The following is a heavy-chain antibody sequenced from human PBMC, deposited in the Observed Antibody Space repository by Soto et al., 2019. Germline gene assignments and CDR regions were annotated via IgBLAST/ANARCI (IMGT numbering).Heavy chain of an antibody. Sequence: SETLSLTCTVSGYSISSGYYWGWIRQPPGKGLEWIGSIYHSGSTYYNPSLKSRVTISVDTSKNQFSLKLSSVTAADTAVYYCARDFAEGEREARTLYSSSWYWYFDLWGRGTLVTVSS. D-gene: IGHD6-13*01. J-gene: IGHJ2*01. CDR3: ARDFAEGEREARTLYSSSWYWYFDL. CDR2: IYHSGST. CDR1: GYSISSGYY. V-gene: IGHV4-38-2*02.